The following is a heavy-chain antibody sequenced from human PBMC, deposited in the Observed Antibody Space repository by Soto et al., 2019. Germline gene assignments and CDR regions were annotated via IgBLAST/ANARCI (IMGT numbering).Heavy chain of an antibody. CDR2: IIPIFGTA. Sequence: SVKVSCKASGGTFSSYAISWVRQAPGQGLEWMGGIIPIFGTANYAQKFQGRVTITADESTGTAYMELSSLRSEDTAVYYCARGRCSSTSCYYYYYYGMDVWGQGTTVTVSS. CDR1: GGTFSSYA. CDR3: ARGRCSSTSCYYYYYYGMDV. V-gene: IGHV1-69*13. J-gene: IGHJ6*02. D-gene: IGHD2-2*01.